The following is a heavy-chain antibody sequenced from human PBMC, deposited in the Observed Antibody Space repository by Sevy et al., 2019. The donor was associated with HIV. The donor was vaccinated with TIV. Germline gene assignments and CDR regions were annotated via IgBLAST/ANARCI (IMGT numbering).Heavy chain of an antibody. J-gene: IGHJ6*02. CDR3: ARDLAVAAPTDYYYYGMDV. D-gene: IGHD6-19*01. V-gene: IGHV3-30-3*01. CDR1: GFTFSSYA. Sequence: GGSLRLSCAASGFTFSSYAMHWVRQAPGKGLEWVAVISYDGSNKYYADSVKGRFTISRDNSKNTLYLQMNSLRAEDTAVYYCARDLAVAAPTDYYYYGMDVWGLGTTVTVSS. CDR2: ISYDGSNK.